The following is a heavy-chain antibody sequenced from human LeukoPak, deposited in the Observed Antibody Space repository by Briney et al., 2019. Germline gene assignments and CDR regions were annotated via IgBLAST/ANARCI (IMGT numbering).Heavy chain of an antibody. J-gene: IGHJ4*02. CDR3: ARSTQWLVPLSI. CDR1: GDSISSSSYY. D-gene: IGHD6-19*01. Sequence: KPSETLSLTCTVSGDSISSSSYYWGWIRQPPGKGLEWIGSIYYSGSTYYNPSLKSRVTISVDTSKNQFSLKLSSVTAADTAVYYCARSTQWLVPLSIWGQGTLVTVSS. V-gene: IGHV4-39*01. CDR2: IYYSGST.